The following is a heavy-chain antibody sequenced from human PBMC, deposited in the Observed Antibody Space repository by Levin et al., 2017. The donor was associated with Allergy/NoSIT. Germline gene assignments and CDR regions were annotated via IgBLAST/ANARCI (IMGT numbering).Heavy chain of an antibody. J-gene: IGHJ3*02. Sequence: SETLSLTCAVSGGSISSSNWWSWVRQPPGKGLEWIGEIYHSGSTNYNPSLKSRVTISVDKSKNQFSLKLSSVTAADTAVYYCAREDYGSGSYYNGRAFDIWGQGTMVTVSS. D-gene: IGHD3-10*01. CDR3: AREDYGSGSYYNGRAFDI. V-gene: IGHV4-4*02. CDR2: IYHSGST. CDR1: GGSISSSNW.